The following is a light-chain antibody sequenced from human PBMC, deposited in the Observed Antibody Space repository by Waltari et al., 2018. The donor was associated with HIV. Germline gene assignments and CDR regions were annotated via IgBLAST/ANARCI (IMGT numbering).Light chain of an antibody. Sequence: QSGLTQPPSASGTPGQRVTISCSGSRSNIGAKSANWYQQLPGTAPRLRIYNTNRQPSGVPDRVSGSKSGTSAYRSISRLQAADVADYYCSAWDDDVNGLFGGGTKLTVL. CDR1: RSNIGAKS. J-gene: IGLJ2*01. CDR2: NTN. V-gene: IGLV1-44*01. CDR3: SAWDDDVNGL.